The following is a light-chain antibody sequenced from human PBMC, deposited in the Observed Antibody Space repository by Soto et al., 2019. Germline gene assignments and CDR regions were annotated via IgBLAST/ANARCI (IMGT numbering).Light chain of an antibody. CDR3: GTWDTKLSAVV. Sequence: QSVLTQPPSVSAAPGQKVTISCSGSSSNVGNNFVSWYQQFPGTAPKLLIFDNNQRPSGIPDRFCGSKSGTSATLAITGPQTGDEAVYYCGTWDTKLSAVVFGGGTKLTVL. CDR2: DNN. J-gene: IGLJ2*01. V-gene: IGLV1-51*01. CDR1: SSNVGNNF.